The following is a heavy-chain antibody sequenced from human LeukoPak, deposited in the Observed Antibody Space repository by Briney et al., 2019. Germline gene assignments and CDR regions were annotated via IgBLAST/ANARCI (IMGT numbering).Heavy chain of an antibody. CDR1: GYSISSGYY. J-gene: IGHJ5*02. Sequence: PSETLSLTCAVSGYSISSGYYWGWIRQPPGKGLEWIGSIYHSGSTYYNPSLKSRVTISVDTSKNQFSLKLSSVTAADTAVYYCAGVVPAAIGGFDPWGQGTLVTVSS. CDR3: AGVVPAAIGGFDP. V-gene: IGHV4-38-2*01. D-gene: IGHD2-2*02. CDR2: IYHSGST.